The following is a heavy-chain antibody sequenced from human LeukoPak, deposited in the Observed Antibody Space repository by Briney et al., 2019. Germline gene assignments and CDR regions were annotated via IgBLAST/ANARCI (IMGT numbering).Heavy chain of an antibody. CDR2: FIPIFGSP. D-gene: IGHD3-22*01. Sequence: ASVKVSCKVSGYTLTELSMHWVRQAPGKGLEWMGGFIPIFGSPTYAQEFQGRVTFTTDESTYTAYMELSNLRSDDTAVFYCAGFFYDSSGAAFDIWGQGTMVTVSS. J-gene: IGHJ3*02. V-gene: IGHV1-24*01. CDR1: GYTLTELS. CDR3: AGFFYDSSGAAFDI.